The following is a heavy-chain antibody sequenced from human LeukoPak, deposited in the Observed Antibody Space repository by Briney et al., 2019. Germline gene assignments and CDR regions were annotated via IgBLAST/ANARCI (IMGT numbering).Heavy chain of an antibody. CDR2: IYHSGST. D-gene: IGHD5-12*01. CDR1: GYSISSGYY. Sequence: PSETLSLTCTVSGYSISSGYYWGWIRQPPGKGLEWIGSIYHSGSTYYNPSLKSRVTISVDTSKNQFSLKLSSVTAADTAVYYCARGIGRLRFDYWGQGTLVTVSS. V-gene: IGHV4-38-2*02. CDR3: ARGIGRLRFDY. J-gene: IGHJ4*02.